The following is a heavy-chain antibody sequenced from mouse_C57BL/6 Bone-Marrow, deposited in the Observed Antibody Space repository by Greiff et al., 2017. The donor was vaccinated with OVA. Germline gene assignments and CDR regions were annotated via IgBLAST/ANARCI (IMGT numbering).Heavy chain of an antibody. D-gene: IGHD2-5*01. CDR3: TRGYSNYYAMDY. J-gene: IGHJ4*01. Sequence: VQLQQSGAELVRPGASVTLSCKASGYTFTDYEMHWVKQTPVHGLEWIGAIDPETGGTAYNQKFKGKAILTADKSSSTAYIALRRLTSEDSAAYYCTRGYSNYYAMDYWGQGTSVTVSS. V-gene: IGHV1-15*01. CDR2: IDPETGGT. CDR1: GYTFTDYE.